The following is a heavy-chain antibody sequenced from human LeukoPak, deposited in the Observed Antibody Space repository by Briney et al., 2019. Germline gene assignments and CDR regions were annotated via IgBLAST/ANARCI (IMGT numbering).Heavy chain of an antibody. V-gene: IGHV1-2*06. CDR1: GYTFTGYY. Sequence: GASVKVSFKASGYTFTGYYMHWVRQAPGQGREWMGRINPNSGGTNYAQKFQGRVTMTRDTSISTAYMELSRLRSDDTAVYYCARGLHNWNDVSDYWGQGTLVTVSS. J-gene: IGHJ4*02. CDR2: INPNSGGT. CDR3: ARGLHNWNDVSDY. D-gene: IGHD1-1*01.